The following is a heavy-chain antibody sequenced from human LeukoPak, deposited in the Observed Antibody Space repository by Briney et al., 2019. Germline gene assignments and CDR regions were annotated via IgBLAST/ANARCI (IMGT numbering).Heavy chain of an antibody. CDR1: GYTFTSYD. Sequence: GASVKVSCKASGYTFTSYDINWVRQATGQGLEWMGWMNPNSGNTGYAQKFQGRVTMTRNTSISTVYMELSSLRSEDTAVYYCARVMWKYGSGSYLFYYYYMDVWGKGTTVTISS. D-gene: IGHD3-10*01. V-gene: IGHV1-8*02. CDR3: ARVMWKYGSGSYLFYYYYMDV. J-gene: IGHJ6*03. CDR2: MNPNSGNT.